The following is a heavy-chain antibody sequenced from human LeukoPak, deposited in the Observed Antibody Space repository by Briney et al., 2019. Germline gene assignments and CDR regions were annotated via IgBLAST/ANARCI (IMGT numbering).Heavy chain of an antibody. J-gene: IGHJ4*02. V-gene: IGHV3-48*03. CDR3: ARDTHHSSIAAHFDY. Sequence: GGSLRLSCAASGFTFSSYEMNWVRQAPGKGLEWVSYISSSGSTIYYADSVKGRFTISRDNAKNSLYLQMNSLRAEDTAVYYCARDTHHSSIAAHFDYWGQGTLVTVSS. CDR1: GFTFSSYE. CDR2: ISSSGSTI. D-gene: IGHD6-6*01.